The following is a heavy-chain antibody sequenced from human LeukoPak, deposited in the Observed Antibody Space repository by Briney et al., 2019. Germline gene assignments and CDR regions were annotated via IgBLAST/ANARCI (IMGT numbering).Heavy chain of an antibody. V-gene: IGHV3-21*01. CDR1: GFTFSSYS. D-gene: IGHD2-2*01. CDR3: AKDHLVLVVPAASHFDY. CDR2: ISSSSSYI. Sequence: PGGSLRLSCAASGFTFSSYSMNWVRQAPGKGLEWVSSISSSSSYIYYADSVKGRFTISRDNAKNSLYLQMNSLRAEDTAVYYCAKDHLVLVVPAASHFDYWGQGTLVTVSS. J-gene: IGHJ4*02.